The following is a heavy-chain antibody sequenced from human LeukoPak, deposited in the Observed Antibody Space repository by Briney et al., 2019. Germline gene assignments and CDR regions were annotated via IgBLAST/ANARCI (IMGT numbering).Heavy chain of an antibody. Sequence: PGGSLRLSCAASGFTLSDYFMTWIRQTPGKGLEWISYITNSGTTYYVDSVKGRFTISRDNAQTSLYLQMNNLRADDTAVYYCARDLLGYNYYYMDVWGKGTTVTVSS. CDR2: ITNSGTT. D-gene: IGHD3-16*02. CDR3: ARDLLGYNYYYMDV. V-gene: IGHV3-11*04. CDR1: GFTLSDYF. J-gene: IGHJ6*03.